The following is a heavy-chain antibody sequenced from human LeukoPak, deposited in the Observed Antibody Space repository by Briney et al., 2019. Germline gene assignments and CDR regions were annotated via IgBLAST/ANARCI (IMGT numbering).Heavy chain of an antibody. J-gene: IGHJ5*02. CDR2: IYTSGST. Sequence: SQTLSLTCTVSGGSISSGSYYWSWIRQPAGKGLEWIGRIYTSGSTNYNPSLKSRVTISVDTSKNQFSLKLSSVTAADTAVYYCARAFFDDSSGYYSNRFDPWGQGTLVTVSS. V-gene: IGHV4-61*02. CDR1: GGSISSGSYY. D-gene: IGHD3-22*01. CDR3: ARAFFDDSSGYYSNRFDP.